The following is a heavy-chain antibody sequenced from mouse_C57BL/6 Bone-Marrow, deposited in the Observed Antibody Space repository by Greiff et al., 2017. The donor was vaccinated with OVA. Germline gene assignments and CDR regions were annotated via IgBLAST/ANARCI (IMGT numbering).Heavy chain of an antibody. Sequence: LQQSGPGILQPSQTLSLTCSFSGFSLSTFGMGVVWIRQPSGKGLECLAHIWWDDDKYYNPALKSRLTISNDTSKNQVFLMIATVDTADTATYSCAHMAYCCYCYFDVWGTGTTVTVSS. CDR2: IWWDDDK. CDR3: AHMAYCCYCYFDV. CDR1: GFSLSTFGMG. J-gene: IGHJ1*03. D-gene: IGHD2-10*01. V-gene: IGHV8-8*01.